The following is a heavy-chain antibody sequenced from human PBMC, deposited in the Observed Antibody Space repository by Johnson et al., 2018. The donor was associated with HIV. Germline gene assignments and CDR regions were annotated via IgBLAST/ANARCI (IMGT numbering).Heavy chain of an antibody. Sequence: VQLVESGGGLIQPGGSLRLSCAASGFTFSDYYMSWIRQAPGKGLEWVSGISWNSGSVDYADSVTGRFTISRDNSKSTLYLQMSSLRVEDTAVYYCAKIYLGQQLRDPFDFRGQGTLVTVSS. CDR2: ISWNSGSV. V-gene: IGHV3-66*03. CDR3: AKIYLGQQLRDPFDF. J-gene: IGHJ3*01. CDR1: GFTFSDYY. D-gene: IGHD6-13*01.